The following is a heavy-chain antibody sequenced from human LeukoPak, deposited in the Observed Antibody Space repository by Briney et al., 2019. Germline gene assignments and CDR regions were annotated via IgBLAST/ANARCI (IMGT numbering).Heavy chain of an antibody. CDR1: VYTFTGYY. Sequence: ASVKVSCKPSVYTFTGYYMHWVRQAPAQGLEWMGWINPNSAGTNYAQKFQGRVTMTRDTSISTAYIELSRVRADDTAVYYCARELSRRFDYWGQGTLVTVSS. J-gene: IGHJ4*02. V-gene: IGHV1-2*02. CDR3: ARELSRRFDY. CDR2: INPNSAGT. D-gene: IGHD3-3*02.